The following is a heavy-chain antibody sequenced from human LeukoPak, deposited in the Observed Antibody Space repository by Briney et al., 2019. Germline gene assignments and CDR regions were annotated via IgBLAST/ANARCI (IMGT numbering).Heavy chain of an antibody. Sequence: PSETLSLTCTVSGGSISSYYWSWIRQPAGKGLEWIGRIYTSGSTYYNPSLKSRVTISVDTSKNQFSLKLSSVTAADTAVYYCLVSHIAVAVFDYWGQGTLVTVSS. D-gene: IGHD6-19*01. V-gene: IGHV4-4*07. CDR1: GGSISSYY. CDR2: IYTSGST. CDR3: LVSHIAVAVFDY. J-gene: IGHJ4*02.